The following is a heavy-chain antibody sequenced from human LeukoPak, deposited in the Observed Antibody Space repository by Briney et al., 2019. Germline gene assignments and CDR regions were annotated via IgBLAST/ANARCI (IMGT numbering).Heavy chain of an antibody. CDR2: INPNSGNT. CDR3: ARTRHLYSSSWYYFDY. CDR1: GYTCPSYD. Sequence: ASVTVSCTATGYTCPSYDINWLRQATGQGLAWMGWINPNSGNTGYAQKFQGRVTMTRNTSISTAYMELSSLRSEDTAVYYCARTRHLYSSSWYYFDYWGQGTLVTVST. J-gene: IGHJ4*02. V-gene: IGHV1-8*01. D-gene: IGHD6-13*01.